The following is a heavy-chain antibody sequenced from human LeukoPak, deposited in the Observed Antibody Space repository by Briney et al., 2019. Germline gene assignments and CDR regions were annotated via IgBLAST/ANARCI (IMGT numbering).Heavy chain of an antibody. Sequence: ASVRLLCKASGYTFTGYYMHWVRQAPGQGLEWMGWINPNSGGTNYAQKFQGRVTMTRDTSISTAYMELSRLRSDDTAVYYCARSQRFLEWLSRSFDYWGQGTLVTVSS. CDR3: ARSQRFLEWLSRSFDY. CDR2: INPNSGGT. CDR1: GYTFTGYY. D-gene: IGHD3-3*01. J-gene: IGHJ4*02. V-gene: IGHV1-2*02.